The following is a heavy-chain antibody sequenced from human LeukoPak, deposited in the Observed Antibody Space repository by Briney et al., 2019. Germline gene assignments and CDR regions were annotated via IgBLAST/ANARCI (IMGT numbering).Heavy chain of an antibody. J-gene: IGHJ5*02. CDR3: SRPLYSRNCFGP. CDR2: IRSKSNNYAT. CDR1: GFTFSGSA. V-gene: IGHV3-73*01. D-gene: IGHD6-13*01. Sequence: GGSLKLSCAASGFTFSGSAMHWVRQASGKGLEWVGRIRSKSNNYATAYSESVKGRFTISRDDSKNMAYLQLNSLKTEDTAVYYCSRPLYSRNCFGPWGQGTLVTVPS.